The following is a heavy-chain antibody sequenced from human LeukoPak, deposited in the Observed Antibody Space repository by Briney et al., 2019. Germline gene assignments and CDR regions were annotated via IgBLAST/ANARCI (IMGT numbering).Heavy chain of an antibody. V-gene: IGHV4-59*08. CDR3: ARPYSSGWPNAFDI. Sequence: PSETPSLTCTVSGGSISSYYWSWIRQPPGKGLEWIGYIYYSGSTNYNPSLKSRVTISVDTSKNQFSLKLSSVTAADTAVYYCARPYSSGWPNAFDIWGQGTMVTVSS. CDR1: GGSISSYY. J-gene: IGHJ3*02. D-gene: IGHD6-19*01. CDR2: IYYSGST.